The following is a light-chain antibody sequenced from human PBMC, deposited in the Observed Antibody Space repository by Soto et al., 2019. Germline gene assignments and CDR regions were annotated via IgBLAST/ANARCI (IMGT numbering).Light chain of an antibody. Sequence: DVHMTQSPSSLSASVGYRVTIICRASQSISSYLNWYQQKPWKAPKLLIYAASSLQSGVPSRFSGSGSATDFTLTISSLQPEDFATYYCQQSYSTPPWTFGQGTKVDIK. V-gene: IGKV1-39*01. CDR1: QSISSY. J-gene: IGKJ1*01. CDR2: AAS. CDR3: QQSYSTPPWT.